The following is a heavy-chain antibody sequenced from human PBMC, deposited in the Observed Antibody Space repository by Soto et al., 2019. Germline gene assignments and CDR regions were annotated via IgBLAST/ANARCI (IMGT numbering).Heavy chain of an antibody. CDR3: TRRIDTEFDP. Sequence: QMQLQESGPGLVKPSETLSLTCTVSGGSIGSSDIYWGWIRQPPGRGLEWIGSSHYSGTTYYNPALKSRVTISIDTSRNNFSLKLIAVTAADTAVYYCTRRIDTEFDPWGQGTLVTVSS. V-gene: IGHV4-39*02. J-gene: IGHJ5*02. CDR1: GGSIGSSDIY. CDR2: SHYSGTT.